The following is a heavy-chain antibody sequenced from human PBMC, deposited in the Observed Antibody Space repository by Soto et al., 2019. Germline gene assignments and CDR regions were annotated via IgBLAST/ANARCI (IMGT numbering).Heavy chain of an antibody. CDR1: GYTFTSYG. J-gene: IGHJ4*02. V-gene: IGHV1-18*01. D-gene: IGHD2-2*01. CDR2: ISAYNGNT. Sequence: GASVKVSCKASGYTFTSYGISWVRQAPGQGLEWMGWISAYNGNTNYAQKLQGRVTMTTDTSTSTAYMELRSLRSDDTAVYYCARNIVVVPAANDDYYLGQGTLVTVSS. CDR3: ARNIVVVPAANDDYY.